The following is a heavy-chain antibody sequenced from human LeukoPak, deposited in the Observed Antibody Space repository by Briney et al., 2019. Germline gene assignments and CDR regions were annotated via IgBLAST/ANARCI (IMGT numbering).Heavy chain of an antibody. Sequence: PSETLSLTCAVYGGSFSGYYWSWIRQPPGKGLEWIGEINHSGSTNYNPSLKSRVTISVDTSKNQFSLKLSSVTAADTAVYYCARVGIDSSGYYYYYCYMDVWGKGTTVTVSS. CDR3: ARVGIDSSGYYYYYCYMDV. D-gene: IGHD3-22*01. CDR1: GGSFSGYY. V-gene: IGHV4-34*01. J-gene: IGHJ6*03. CDR2: INHSGST.